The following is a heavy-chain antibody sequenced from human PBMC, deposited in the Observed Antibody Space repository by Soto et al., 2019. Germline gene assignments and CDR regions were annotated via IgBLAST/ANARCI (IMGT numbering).Heavy chain of an antibody. D-gene: IGHD1-7*01. Sequence: GGSLRLSCAASGFTFSDYYMSWIRQAPGKGLEWVSYISSSGSTIYYADSVKGRFTISRENAKNSLYLQMNSLRAEDTAVYYCARDAAFITGTPYFDYWGQGTLVTVSS. CDR2: ISSSGSTI. CDR3: ARDAAFITGTPYFDY. CDR1: GFTFSDYY. V-gene: IGHV3-11*01. J-gene: IGHJ4*02.